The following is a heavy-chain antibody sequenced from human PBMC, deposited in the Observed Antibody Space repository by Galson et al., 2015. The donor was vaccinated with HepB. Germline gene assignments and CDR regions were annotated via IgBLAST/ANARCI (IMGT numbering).Heavy chain of an antibody. CDR3: ARGYSVKDYGVNSWGRVDY. V-gene: IGHV1-2*02. J-gene: IGHJ4*02. Sequence: SVKVSCKASGYTFTGYYMHWVRQAPVPGLEWMGWINPNSGGTNYAQTFQGRVTMTRDTSISTAYMELSRLRSDDTAVYYCARGYSVKDYGVNSWGRVDYWGQGTLVTVSS. CDR2: INPNSGGT. D-gene: IGHD4-23*01. CDR1: GYTFTGYY.